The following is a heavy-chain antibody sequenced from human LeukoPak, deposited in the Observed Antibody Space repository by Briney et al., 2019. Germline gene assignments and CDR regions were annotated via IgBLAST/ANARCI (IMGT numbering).Heavy chain of an antibody. D-gene: IGHD5-18*01. CDR2: FDPEDGEA. J-gene: IGHJ4*02. CDR1: GYTLTESS. CDR3: ATGIQLWDTFDY. V-gene: IGHV1-24*01. Sequence: ASVKVSCKVSGYTLTESSMHWVRQAPGKGLEWMGGFDPEDGEAIYAQKFQGRVTMTEDTSTDTAYMELSSLRSEDTAVYYCATGIQLWDTFDYWGQGTLVTVSS.